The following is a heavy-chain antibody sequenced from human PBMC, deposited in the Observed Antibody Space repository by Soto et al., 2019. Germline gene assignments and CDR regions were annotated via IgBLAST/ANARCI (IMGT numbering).Heavy chain of an antibody. CDR1: GFTFGDYA. J-gene: IGHJ4*02. CDR3: SRVPPNNRGAPLDY. D-gene: IGHD3-10*01. CDR2: ITSKAYRGTT. V-gene: IGHV3-49*03. Sequence: GSLRLSCTASGFTFGDYAVIWFRQAPGKRLEWVGYITSKAYRGTTQYAATVKGSFTISRDDSKTIAYLQMNSLKTDDTAVYYCSRVPPNNRGAPLDYWGQGTLVTVSS.